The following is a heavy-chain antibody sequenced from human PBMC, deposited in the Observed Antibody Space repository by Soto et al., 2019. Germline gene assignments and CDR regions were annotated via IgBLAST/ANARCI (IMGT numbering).Heavy chain of an antibody. V-gene: IGHV4-31*03. CDR2: IYYSGST. CDR1: GGSISSGGDY. Sequence: PSETLSLTCTVSGGSISSGGDYWSWIRQHPGTGLEWIGYIYYSGSTYYNPSLKSRVTISVDTSKNQFSLKLSSVTAADTAVYYCARDHRAQTETYYDFWSGYSIDAFDIWGQGTMVTVSS. J-gene: IGHJ3*02. D-gene: IGHD3-3*01. CDR3: ARDHRAQTETYYDFWSGYSIDAFDI.